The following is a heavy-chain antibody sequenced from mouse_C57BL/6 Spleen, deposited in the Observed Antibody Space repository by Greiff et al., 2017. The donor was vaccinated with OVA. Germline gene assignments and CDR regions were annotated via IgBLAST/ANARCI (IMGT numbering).Heavy chain of an antibody. V-gene: IGHV1-69*01. D-gene: IGHD2-3*01. Sequence: QVQLQQPGAELVMPGASVKLSCKASGFTFTSYWMHWVKQRPGQGLEWIGEIDPSDSYTNYNQKFKGKSTLTVDKSSSTAYMQLSSLTSEDSAVYYSARWLLLYFDYWGQGTTLTVSS. CDR2: IDPSDSYT. J-gene: IGHJ2*01. CDR3: ARWLLLYFDY. CDR1: GFTFTSYW.